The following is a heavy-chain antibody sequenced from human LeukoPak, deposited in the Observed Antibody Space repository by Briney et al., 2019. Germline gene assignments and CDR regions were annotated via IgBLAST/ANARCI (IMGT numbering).Heavy chain of an antibody. Sequence: TGGSLRLSCAASGFTLSKYWMIHWVRQVPGKGLQWVSRINNDGNLKTDGRDTGYADSVKGRFTISTDNAKNTLYLQMNSLREEDKVVYYCPIDGGTNTHDWYFHLWGRGSQVTVCS. CDR3: PIDGGTNTHDWYFHL. D-gene: IGHD3-16*01. J-gene: IGHJ2*01. CDR2: INNDGNLKTDGRDT. CDR1: GFTLSKYW. V-gene: IGHV3-74*01.